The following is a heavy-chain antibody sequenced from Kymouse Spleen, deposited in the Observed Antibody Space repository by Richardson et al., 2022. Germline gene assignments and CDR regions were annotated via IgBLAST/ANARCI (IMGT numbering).Heavy chain of an antibody. D-gene: IGHD6-19*01. CDR1: GGSISSSSYY. CDR3: ARMRYSSGLYFDY. J-gene: IGHJ4*02. V-gene: IGHV4-39*01. CDR2: IYYSGST. Sequence: QLQLQESGPGLVKPSETLSLTCTVSGGSISSSSYYWGWIRQPPGKGLEWIGSIYYSGSTYYNPSLKSRVTISVDTSKNQFSLKLSSVTAADTAVYYCARMRYSSGLYFDYWGQGTLVTVSS.